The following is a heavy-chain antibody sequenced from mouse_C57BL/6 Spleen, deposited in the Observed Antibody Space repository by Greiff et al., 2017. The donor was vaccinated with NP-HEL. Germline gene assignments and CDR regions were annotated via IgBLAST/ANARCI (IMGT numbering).Heavy chain of an antibody. CDR2: IWSGGST. CDR1: GFSLTSYG. D-gene: IGHD1-1*02. CDR3: ARGNGRNYAMDY. J-gene: IGHJ4*01. V-gene: IGHV2-2*01. Sequence: VKLVESGPGLVQPSQSLSITCTVSGFSLTSYGVHWVRQSPGKGLEWLGVIWSGGSTDYNAAFISRLSISKDNSKSQVFFKMNSLQADDTAIYYCARGNGRNYAMDYWGQGTSVTVSS.